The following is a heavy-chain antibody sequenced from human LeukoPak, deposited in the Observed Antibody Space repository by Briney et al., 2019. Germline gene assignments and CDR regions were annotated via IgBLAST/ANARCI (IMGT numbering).Heavy chain of an antibody. CDR1: GFIVSSNY. CDR3: ARDSGRVGDY. J-gene: IGHJ4*02. CDR2: IYSSGKT. V-gene: IGHV3-53*01. Sequence: PGGSLRLSCAVSGFIVSSNYMTWVRQAPGKGLECVSVIYSSGKTYYTDPVQGRFTVSRDDSKNTLYLQMNNLRVEDTAVYYCARDSGRVGDYWGQGTLVTVSS. D-gene: IGHD2-2*01.